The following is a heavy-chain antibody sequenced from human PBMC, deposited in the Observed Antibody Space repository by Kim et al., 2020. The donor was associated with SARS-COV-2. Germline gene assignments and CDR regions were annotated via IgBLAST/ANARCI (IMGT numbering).Heavy chain of an antibody. V-gene: IGHV1-3*01. CDR3: ARTDFDSSGYAFGY. CDR1: GYIFTDYA. CDR2: INAGNGNT. J-gene: IGHJ4*02. Sequence: ASVKVSCKASGYIFTDYALHWVRQAPGQRLEWMGWINAGNGNTRFSQKFQGRISITTDTSASTAYMELSSLTSEDTAVYYCARTDFDSSGYAFGYWGQGTLVTVSS. D-gene: IGHD3-22*01.